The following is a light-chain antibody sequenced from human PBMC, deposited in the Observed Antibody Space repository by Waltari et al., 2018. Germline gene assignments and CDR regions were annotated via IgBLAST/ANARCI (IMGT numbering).Light chain of an antibody. Sequence: EIAMTQCPATLSVSPGERATLSCRASQSVSSQLAWYQQKPGQAPRLLIYGASTRATGIPARFSGSGSVTEFTLTISSMQSEDFAVYYCQQYNNWWTFGQGTKVEIK. V-gene: IGKV3-15*01. CDR3: QQYNNWWT. CDR1: QSVSSQ. CDR2: GAS. J-gene: IGKJ1*01.